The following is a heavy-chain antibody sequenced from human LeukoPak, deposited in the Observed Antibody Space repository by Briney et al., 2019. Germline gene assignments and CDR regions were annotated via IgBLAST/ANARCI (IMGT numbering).Heavy chain of an antibody. D-gene: IGHD3-22*01. CDR3: ARDWYYYDSSGYYHAYAFDY. CDR2: IKQDGSEK. J-gene: IGHJ4*02. CDR1: GFTFSSYW. Sequence: GGSLRLSCAASGFTFSSYWMTWVRQAPGKGLEWVANIKQDGSEKFFADSVKGRFTISRDNARNSVYLQMNSLRAEDTAVYYCARDWYYYDSSGYYHAYAFDYWGQGTLVTVPS. V-gene: IGHV3-7*01.